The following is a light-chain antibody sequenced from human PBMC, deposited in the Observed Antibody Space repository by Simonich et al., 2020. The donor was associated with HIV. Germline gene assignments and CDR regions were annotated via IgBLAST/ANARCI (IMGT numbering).Light chain of an antibody. V-gene: IGKV3-15*01. CDR3: QQYNNWPLL. CDR2: GAS. CDR1: QSVSTN. J-gene: IGKJ2*01. Sequence: EIVMTQSPATLSVSPGPTATLSCRASQSVSTNLAWYQQKPGQAPRLLIYGASTRATGIPARFSGSGSGRDFTLTISNMHSEDFAVYYCQQYNNWPLLFGQGTKLEIK.